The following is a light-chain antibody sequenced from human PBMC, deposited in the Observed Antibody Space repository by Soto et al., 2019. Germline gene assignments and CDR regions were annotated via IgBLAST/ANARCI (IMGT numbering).Light chain of an antibody. Sequence: DIQMAQSPSTLSASVGDRVTITCRASQSISSWLAWYQQKPGKAPKLLIYDASSLESGVPSRFSGSGSGTEFTLTISSLQPDDFATYYCQQYNSYSPESTFGGGT. CDR3: QQYNSYSPEST. CDR1: QSISSW. CDR2: DAS. V-gene: IGKV1-5*01. J-gene: IGKJ4*01.